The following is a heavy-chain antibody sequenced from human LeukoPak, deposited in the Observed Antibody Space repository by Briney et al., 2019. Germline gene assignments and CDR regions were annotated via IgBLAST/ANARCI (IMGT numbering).Heavy chain of an antibody. CDR2: MNPNSGNT. CDR1: GYTFTSYD. D-gene: IGHD6-19*01. Sequence: ASVKVSCKASGYTFTSYDINRVRQATGQGLEWMGWMNPNSGNTGYAQRFQGRLTMTRNTSISTAYMELSSLRSEDTAVYYCARGSSGWPYQDAFDIWGQGTMVTVSS. CDR3: ARGSSGWPYQDAFDI. V-gene: IGHV1-8*01. J-gene: IGHJ3*02.